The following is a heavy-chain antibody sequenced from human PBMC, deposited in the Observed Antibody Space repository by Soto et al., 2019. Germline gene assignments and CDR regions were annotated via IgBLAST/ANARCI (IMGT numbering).Heavy chain of an antibody. J-gene: IGHJ3*02. V-gene: IGHV3-33*01. CDR1: GFTSSSYG. CDR3: ARGDSYYYDSSGYDAFDI. D-gene: IGHD3-22*01. Sequence: GGSLRLSCAASGFTSSSYGMHWVRQAPGKGLEWVAVIWYDGSNKYYADSVKGRFTISRDNSKNTLYLQMNSLRAEDTAVYYCARGDSYYYDSSGYDAFDIWGQGTMVTVSS. CDR2: IWYDGSNK.